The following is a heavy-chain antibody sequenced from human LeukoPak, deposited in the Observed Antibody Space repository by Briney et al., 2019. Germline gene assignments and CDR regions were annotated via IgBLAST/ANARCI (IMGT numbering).Heavy chain of an antibody. J-gene: IGHJ4*02. CDR1: GFTFSNYG. Sequence: GRSLRLSCAASGFTFSNYGMHWVRQAPGKGLEWVAVISFDVRSKVYADSVKGRFTISRDNSKNTLYLEMNSLRAEDTAVYYCARDLWDHWGQGTLVTVSS. V-gene: IGHV3-30*03. CDR3: ARDLWDH. CDR2: ISFDVRSK.